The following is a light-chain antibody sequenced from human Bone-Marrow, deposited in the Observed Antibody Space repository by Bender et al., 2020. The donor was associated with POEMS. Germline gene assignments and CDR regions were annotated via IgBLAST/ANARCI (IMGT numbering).Light chain of an antibody. CDR3: QSYDNSLGGWV. V-gene: IGLV1-40*01. CDR2: GNN. J-gene: IGLJ3*02. CDR1: SSNIGAGYE. Sequence: QSVLTLPPSVSGAPGQRVTISCTGSSSNIGAGYEVHWYQQLPGTAPKVLIYGNNNRPSGVPDRFSGSKSGTSASLAITGLQAEDEGDYYCQSYDNSLGGWVFGGGTKLTVL.